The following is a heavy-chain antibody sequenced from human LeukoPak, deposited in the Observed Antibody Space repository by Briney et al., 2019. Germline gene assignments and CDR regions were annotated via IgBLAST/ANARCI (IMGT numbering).Heavy chain of an antibody. CDR3: ARLSSLANIAARGRTWLDP. CDR2: IDHTGST. V-gene: IGHV4-59*11. J-gene: IGHJ5*02. CDR1: GDSISMHY. D-gene: IGHD6-6*01. Sequence: SETLSLTCSVSGDSISMHYWSWIRQPPGKGLEWIGYIDHTGSTNYNPSLNSRVTISRDTSKNHFSLELSSVTAADTAVYYCARLSSLANIAARGRTWLDPWGQGSLVTVSS.